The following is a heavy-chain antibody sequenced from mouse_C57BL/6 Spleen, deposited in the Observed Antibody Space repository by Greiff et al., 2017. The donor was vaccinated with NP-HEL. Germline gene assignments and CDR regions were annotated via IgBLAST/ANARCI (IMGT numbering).Heavy chain of an antibody. D-gene: IGHD1-1*01. CDR2: IDPEDGDT. J-gene: IGHJ3*01. V-gene: IGHV14-1*01. Sequence: EVKLQESGAELVRPGASVQLSCTASGFNIKDYYMHWVKQRPEQGLEWSGRIDPEDGDTEYAPKFQGKATIVADTSSNTAYRQLSSLTSEDTAVYYCTTYYVSSLWFAYWGQGTLVTVAA. CDR3: TTYYVSSLWFAY. CDR1: GFNIKDYY.